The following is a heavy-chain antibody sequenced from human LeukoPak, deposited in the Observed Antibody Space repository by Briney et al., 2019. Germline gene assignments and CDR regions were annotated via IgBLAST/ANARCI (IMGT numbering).Heavy chain of an antibody. V-gene: IGHV3-30*04. CDR1: AFTLSNYA. Sequence: GSLRLSCAVSAFTLSNYAMHWVRQAPGKGLEWVAVISFDGSSKYYADSVKGRFTISRDNSKNTLYLQMNSLRPEDTAVYYCARDSNYDFLTGYHYGMDVWGQGTTVIVSS. CDR3: ARDSNYDFLTGYHYGMDV. J-gene: IGHJ6*02. CDR2: ISFDGSSK. D-gene: IGHD3-9*01.